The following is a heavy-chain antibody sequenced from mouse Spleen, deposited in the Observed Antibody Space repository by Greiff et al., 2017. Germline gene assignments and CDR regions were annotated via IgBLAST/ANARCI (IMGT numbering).Heavy chain of an antibody. CDR3: ARHRYYFDY. CDR2: ISSGGSYT. CDR1: GFTFSSYA. J-gene: IGHJ2*01. V-gene: IGHV5-9-3*01. D-gene: IGHD2-14*01. Sequence: EVQLVESGGGLVKPGGSLKLSCAASGFTFSSYAMSWVRQTPEKRLEWVATISSGGSYTYYPDSVKGRFTISRDNAKNTLYLQMSSLRSEDTAMYYCARHRYYFDYWGQGTTLTVSS.